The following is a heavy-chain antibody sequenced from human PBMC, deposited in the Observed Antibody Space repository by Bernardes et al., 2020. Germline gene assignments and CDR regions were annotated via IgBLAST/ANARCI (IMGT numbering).Heavy chain of an antibody. CDR1: GGSISSYY. V-gene: IGHV4-59*01. CDR2: IYYSGST. Sequence: SETLSLTCTVSGGSISSYYWSWIRQPPGKGLEWIGYIYYSGSTNYNPSLKSRVTISVDTSKNQFSLKLSSVTAADTAVYYCARVMVTRHMSQVRFDPWGQGTLVTVSS. D-gene: IGHD2-21*02. CDR3: ARVMVTRHMSQVRFDP. J-gene: IGHJ5*02.